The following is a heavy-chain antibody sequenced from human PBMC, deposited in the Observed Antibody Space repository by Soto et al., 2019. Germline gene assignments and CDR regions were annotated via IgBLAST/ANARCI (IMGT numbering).Heavy chain of an antibody. CDR2: IKNKANSYTT. D-gene: IGHD1-26*01. Sequence: EVQLEESGGGLVQPGGSLRLSCAASGFTFSAHYMDWIRQAPGKGLEWVGRIKNKANSYTTEYAASVEGRFTISREDSQNSLYLQMNSLKTEDTAVYYCARVSLVGPSGGRYFDYWGQGSQVAVSS. CDR1: GFTFSAHY. J-gene: IGHJ4*02. CDR3: ARVSLVGPSGGRYFDY. V-gene: IGHV3-72*01.